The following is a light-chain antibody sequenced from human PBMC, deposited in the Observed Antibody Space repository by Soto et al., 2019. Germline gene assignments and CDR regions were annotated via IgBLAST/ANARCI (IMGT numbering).Light chain of an antibody. J-gene: IGLJ1*01. CDR3: SSYAVKSRYG. CDR2: KVS. Sequence: QSVLTQPPSASGSPGQSVTISCTGTSSDVGRYNYISWYQQRPGKAPKLIIYKVSKRPSGVPDRLSGFKYGNTASLTVSGLHAEDEADYYCSSYAVKSRYGFRTATKVTVL. CDR1: SSDVGRYNY. V-gene: IGLV2-8*01.